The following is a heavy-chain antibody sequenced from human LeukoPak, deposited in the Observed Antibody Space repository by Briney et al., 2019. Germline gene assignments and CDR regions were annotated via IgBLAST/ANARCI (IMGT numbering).Heavy chain of an antibody. V-gene: IGHV3-33*01. CDR1: GFTFSSYG. CDR2: IWYDGSNK. Sequence: GGSLRLSCAASGFTFSSYGMHWVRQAPGKGLEWVAVIWYDGSNKYYADSVKGRFTISRDNSKNTLYLQMNSLRAEDTAVYYCARTIFGVVGGFDYWGQGTLVTVS. D-gene: IGHD3-3*01. J-gene: IGHJ4*02. CDR3: ARTIFGVVGGFDY.